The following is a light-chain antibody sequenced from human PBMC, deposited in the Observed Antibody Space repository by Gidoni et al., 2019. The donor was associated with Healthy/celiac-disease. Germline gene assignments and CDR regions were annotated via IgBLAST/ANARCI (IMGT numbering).Light chain of an antibody. J-gene: IGLJ1*01. CDR3: SSYTSSSTYV. CDR2: DVS. CDR1: SSDVGGYNY. V-gene: IGLV2-14*03. Sequence: QSALTQPASVSGSPGQSITISCTGTSSDVGGYNYVSWYQQHTGKAPKRIIYDVSNRPSGVSNRFSGSKSGNTASLTISGLQAEDESDYYFSSYTSSSTYVFGTGTKVTVL.